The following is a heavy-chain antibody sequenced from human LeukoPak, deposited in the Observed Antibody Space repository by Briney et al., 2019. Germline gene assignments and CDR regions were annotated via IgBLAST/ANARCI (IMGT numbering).Heavy chain of an antibody. D-gene: IGHD4-11*01. CDR1: GFTFDDYA. CDR3: AEELQYRAFDY. V-gene: IGHV3-9*01. Sequence: GRSLRLSCAASGFTFDDYAMHWVRQAPGKGLEWVSGISWNSGSIGYADSVKGRFTISRDNAKNSLYLQMNSLRAEDTALYYCAEELQYRAFDYWGQGTLVTVSS. J-gene: IGHJ4*02. CDR2: ISWNSGSI.